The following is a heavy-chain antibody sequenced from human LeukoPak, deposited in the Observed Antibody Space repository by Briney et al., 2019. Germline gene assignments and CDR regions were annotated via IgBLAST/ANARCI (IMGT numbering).Heavy chain of an antibody. J-gene: IGHJ4*02. CDR1: GFTFSSYA. Sequence: SGGSLRLSCAASGFTFSSYAMSWVRQAPGKGLEWVSAISGSGGSTYYADSVKGRFTISRDNSKNTLYLQMNSLRAEDTAVYYCARDYYDGSAYYSYYDYWGQGALVTVSS. CDR2: ISGSGGST. V-gene: IGHV3-23*01. D-gene: IGHD3-22*01. CDR3: ARDYYDGSAYYSYYDY.